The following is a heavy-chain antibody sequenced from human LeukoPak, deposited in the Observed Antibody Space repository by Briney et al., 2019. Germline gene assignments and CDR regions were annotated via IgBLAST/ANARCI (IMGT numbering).Heavy chain of an antibody. CDR3: ARESQTLPLFDY. J-gene: IGHJ4*02. CDR2: INPSGGST. Sequence: GASVKVSCKASGYTFTSYYMHWVRQAPGQGLEWMGIINPSGGSTSYAQKFQGRVTMARDTSTSTVYMELSSLRSEDTAVYYCARESQTLPLFDYWGQGTLVTVSS. CDR1: GYTFTSYY. D-gene: IGHD1-14*01. V-gene: IGHV1-46*01.